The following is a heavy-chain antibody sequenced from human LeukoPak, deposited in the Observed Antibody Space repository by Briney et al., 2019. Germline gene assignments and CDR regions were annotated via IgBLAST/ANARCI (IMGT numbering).Heavy chain of an antibody. CDR3: AKGYCSSTSCYSRFEY. CDR2: TSGSAGST. D-gene: IGHD2-2*02. J-gene: IGHJ4*01. CDR1: GFTFSRHA. Sequence: GSLRLSCAASGFTFSRHAMGWVRQPPGKVLEWVSATSGSAGSTFYADSVKGRFTMSRYNSKNTLYLQMNSLRAEDTAVYYCAKGYCSSTSCYSRFEYWGQGTLVTVSS. V-gene: IGHV3-23*01.